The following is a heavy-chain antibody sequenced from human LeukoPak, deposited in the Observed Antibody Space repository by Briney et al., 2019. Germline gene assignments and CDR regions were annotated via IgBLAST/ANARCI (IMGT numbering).Heavy chain of an antibody. CDR3: ASDYGGNPEYFQH. D-gene: IGHD4-23*01. V-gene: IGHV4-30-4*01. Sequence: SETLSLTCTVSGGSISSGDYYWSWIRQPPGKGLEWIGYLYYSVSTYYNPSLKSRVTISVDTSKNQFSLKLSSVTAADTAVYYCASDYGGNPEYFQHWGQGTLVTVSS. CDR1: GGSISSGDYY. CDR2: LYYSVST. J-gene: IGHJ1*01.